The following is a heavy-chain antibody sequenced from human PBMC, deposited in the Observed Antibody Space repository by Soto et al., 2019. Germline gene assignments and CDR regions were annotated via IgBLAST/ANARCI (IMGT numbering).Heavy chain of an antibody. CDR1: GFTFSSYA. CDR3: ANLRDGTFDS. D-gene: IGHD6-13*01. Sequence: GGSLRLSCAASGFTFSSYAMSWVRQAPGKGLEWVSAISGSGDSTYYADSVKGRFTISRDNSKNTLYLQMNSLRAEDTAVYYCANLRDGTFDSWGQGTLVTVSS. V-gene: IGHV3-23*01. J-gene: IGHJ4*02. CDR2: ISGSGDST.